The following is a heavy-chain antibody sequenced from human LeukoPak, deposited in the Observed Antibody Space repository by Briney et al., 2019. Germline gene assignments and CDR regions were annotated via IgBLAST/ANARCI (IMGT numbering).Heavy chain of an antibody. CDR1: GFTFSSYG. CDR3: ARGTYYYDSSGYLSFDY. Sequence: GGSLRLSCAASGFTFSSYGMHWVRQAPGKGLEWVAVIWYDGSNKYYADSVKGRFTISIDNSKNTLYLQMNSLRAEDTAVYYCARGTYYYDSSGYLSFDYWGQGTLVTVSS. D-gene: IGHD3-22*01. J-gene: IGHJ4*02. V-gene: IGHV3-33*01. CDR2: IWYDGSNK.